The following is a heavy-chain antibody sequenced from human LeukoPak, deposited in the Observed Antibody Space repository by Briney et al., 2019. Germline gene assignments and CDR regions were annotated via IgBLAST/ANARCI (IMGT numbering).Heavy chain of an antibody. CDR1: GFSLSSFS. V-gene: IGHV3-21*01. Sequence: GESLRLSCAASGFSLSSFSMNWVRQAPGKGLEWVSFISSSSSYIYYADSLKGRFTTSRDNAKNTLYLQMNSLRAEDTAVYYCARGGSGWQIDFWGQGALVTVSS. D-gene: IGHD6-19*01. CDR2: ISSSSSYI. CDR3: ARGGSGWQIDF. J-gene: IGHJ4*02.